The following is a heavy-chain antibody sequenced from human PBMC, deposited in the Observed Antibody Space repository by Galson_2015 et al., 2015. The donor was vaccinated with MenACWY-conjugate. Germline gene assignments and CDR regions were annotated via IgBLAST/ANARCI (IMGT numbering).Heavy chain of an antibody. J-gene: IGHJ4*02. CDR1: GFTFSTYA. CDR2: VSGSGEST. V-gene: IGHV3-23*01. D-gene: IGHD2-21*02. CDR3: AKDQVAAAMMGRYGY. Sequence: SLRLSCAASGFTFSTYAMSWVRQAPGKGLEWVSGVSGSGESTYYADSVKGRFTISRDNSKNRLYLQMNSLRAEDTAVYYCAKDQVAAAMMGRYGYWGQGTLVTDSS.